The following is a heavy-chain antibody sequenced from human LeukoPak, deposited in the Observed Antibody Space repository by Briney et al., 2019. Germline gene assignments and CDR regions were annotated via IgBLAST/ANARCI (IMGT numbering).Heavy chain of an antibody. CDR1: GGSISNYY. CDR3: ARSHGSGSYYNLNDY. D-gene: IGHD3-10*01. CDR2: IYYSGST. Sequence: PSETLSLTCTVSGGSISNYYWSWIRQPPGKGLEWIGYIYYSGSTNYNPSLRSRVTISVDTSKNQFSLKLSSVTAADTAVYYCARSHGSGSYYNLNDYWGQGTPVTVSS. V-gene: IGHV4-59*01. J-gene: IGHJ4*02.